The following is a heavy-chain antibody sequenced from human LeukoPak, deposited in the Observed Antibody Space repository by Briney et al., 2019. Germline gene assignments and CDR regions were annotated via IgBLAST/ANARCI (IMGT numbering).Heavy chain of an antibody. Sequence: PGGSLRLSCAASGFTFRTYWMHWVRQVPGKGLVWVSRINSDGNIITYADSVKGRFTISRDNTRNIVYLQMNSLTAEDSAVYYCVAGMGNYWGQGTLVSV. V-gene: IGHV3-74*01. CDR2: INSDGNII. CDR1: GFTFRTYW. D-gene: IGHD1-26*01. J-gene: IGHJ4*02. CDR3: VAGMGNY.